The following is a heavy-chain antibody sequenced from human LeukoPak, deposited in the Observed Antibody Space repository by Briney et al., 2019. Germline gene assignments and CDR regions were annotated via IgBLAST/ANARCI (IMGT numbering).Heavy chain of an antibody. CDR2: IYTSGST. D-gene: IGHD3-3*01. CDR3: AREGNYYDFWSGYYDY. V-gene: IGHV4-61*02. J-gene: IGHJ4*02. Sequence: TLSLTCTVSGGSISSGSYYWSWIRQPAGKGLEWIGRIYTSGSTNYNPSLKSRVTISVDTFKNQFSLKLSSVTAADTAVYYCAREGNYYDFWSGYYDYWGQGTLVTVSS. CDR1: GGSISSGSYY.